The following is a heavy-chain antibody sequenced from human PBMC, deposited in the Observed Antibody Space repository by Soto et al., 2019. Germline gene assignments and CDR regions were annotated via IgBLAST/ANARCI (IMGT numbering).Heavy chain of an antibody. CDR3: ARGDVEMATNVEY. D-gene: IGHD5-12*01. J-gene: IGHJ4*02. V-gene: IGHV3-33*01. CDR2: IWYDGSNK. Sequence: QVQLVESGGGVVQPGRSLRLSCAASGFTFSSYGMHWVRQAPGKGLEWVAVIWYDGSNKYYADSVKGRFTISRDNSKNTLYLQMNSMRAEDTAVYYWARGDVEMATNVEYWGQGTMVTVSS. CDR1: GFTFSSYG.